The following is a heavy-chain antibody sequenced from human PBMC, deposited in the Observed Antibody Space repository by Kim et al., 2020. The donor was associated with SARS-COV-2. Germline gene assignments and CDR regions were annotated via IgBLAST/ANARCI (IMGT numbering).Heavy chain of an antibody. Sequence: ASVKVSCKASGYTFTSYAMNWVRQAPGQGLEWMGWINTNTGNPTYAQGFTGRFVFSLDTSVSTAYLQISSLKAEDTAVYYCARDWGPGGYGSGSYYHYNWFDPWGQGTLVTVSS. CDR2: INTNTGNP. V-gene: IGHV7-4-1*02. J-gene: IGHJ5*02. CDR1: GYTFTSYA. D-gene: IGHD3-10*01. CDR3: ARDWGPGGYGSGSYYHYNWFDP.